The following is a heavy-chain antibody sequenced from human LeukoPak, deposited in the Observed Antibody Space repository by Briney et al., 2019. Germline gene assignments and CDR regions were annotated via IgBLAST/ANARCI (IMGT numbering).Heavy chain of an antibody. CDR3: AKDIWHYYYGMDV. CDR2: ISGDGGST. J-gene: IGHJ6*02. Sequence: PGGSLRLSCAASGFTFDDYAMHWVRQAPGKGLXXXXLISGDGGSTYYADSVKGRFTISRDNSKNSLYLQMNSLRTEDTALYYCAKDIWHYYYGMDVWGQGTTVTVSS. V-gene: IGHV3-43*02. D-gene: IGHD3-10*01. CDR1: GFTFDDYA.